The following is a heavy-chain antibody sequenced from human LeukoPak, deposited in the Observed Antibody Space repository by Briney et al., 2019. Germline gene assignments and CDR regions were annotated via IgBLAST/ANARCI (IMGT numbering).Heavy chain of an antibody. CDR3: AGIWSGYYDY. D-gene: IGHD3-3*01. Sequence: SQTLSLTCTVSGGSISSGGYYWSWIRQHPGKGLEWIGYIYYSGSTYYNPSLKSRVTISVDTSKNQLSLKVSSVTAADTAVYYCAGIWSGYYDYWGQGTLVTVSS. J-gene: IGHJ4*02. V-gene: IGHV4-31*03. CDR2: IYYSGST. CDR1: GGSISSGGYY.